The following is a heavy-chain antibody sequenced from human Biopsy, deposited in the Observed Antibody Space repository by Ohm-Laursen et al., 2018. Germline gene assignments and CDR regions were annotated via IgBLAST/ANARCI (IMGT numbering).Heavy chain of an antibody. CDR3: GRAVRNQLLTDP. Sequence: ASVKVSCKASGSTFTSYDTTWVRQASGQGPEWIGWLNPVSGNSNFGQKFRGRVTVTSDTSISTAYMELSGLTSDDTATYYCGRAVRNQLLTDPWGQGTLVTVTS. V-gene: IGHV1-8*01. J-gene: IGHJ5*02. D-gene: IGHD1-7*01. CDR1: GSTFTSYD. CDR2: LNPVSGNS.